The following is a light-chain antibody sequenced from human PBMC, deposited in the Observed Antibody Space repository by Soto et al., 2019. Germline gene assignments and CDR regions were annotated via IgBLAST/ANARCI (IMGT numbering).Light chain of an antibody. V-gene: IGKV1-5*03. CDR2: KAS. CDR1: QSISSW. J-gene: IGKJ5*01. Sequence: DIQMTQSPSTLSSSLGDRVTITCRASQSISSWLAWYQQKPGKAPKLLIYKASSLESGVPSRFSGIGSGTEFTLTISSLQTDDFATYYCQQYNSYSSITFGQGTRLEIK. CDR3: QQYNSYSSIT.